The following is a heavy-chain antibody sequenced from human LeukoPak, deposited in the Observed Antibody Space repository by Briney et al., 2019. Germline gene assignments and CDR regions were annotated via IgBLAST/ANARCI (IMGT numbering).Heavy chain of an antibody. Sequence: SETLSLTCAVYGGSFSGYYWSWIRQPPGKGLEWIGEINHSGSTNYNPSLKSRVTISVDTSKNQFSLKLSSVTAADTAVYYCARESYFFDYWGQGTLVTVSS. J-gene: IGHJ4*02. CDR3: ARESYFFDY. CDR1: GGSFSGYY. V-gene: IGHV4-34*01. D-gene: IGHD3-16*02. CDR2: INHSGST.